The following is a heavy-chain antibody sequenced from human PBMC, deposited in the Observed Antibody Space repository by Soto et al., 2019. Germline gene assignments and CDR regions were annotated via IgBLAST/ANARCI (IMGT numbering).Heavy chain of an antibody. CDR2: ISGSGGST. CDR3: ARDPNSSGWYRYYYYYGMDV. D-gene: IGHD6-19*01. J-gene: IGHJ6*02. CDR1: GFTFSSYA. Sequence: GSLRLSCAASGFTFSSYAMSWVRQAPGKGLERVSAISGSGGSTYYADSVKGRFTISRDNSKNTLYLQMNSLRAEDTAVYYCARDPNSSGWYRYYYYYGMDVWGQGTTVTVSS. V-gene: IGHV3-23*01.